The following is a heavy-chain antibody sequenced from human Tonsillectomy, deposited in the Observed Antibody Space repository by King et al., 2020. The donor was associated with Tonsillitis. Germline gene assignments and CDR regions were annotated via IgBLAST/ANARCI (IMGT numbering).Heavy chain of an antibody. CDR3: STGKGGAIDY. CDR2: IKSKTDGGTI. J-gene: IGHJ4*02. CDR1: GFTFSNAW. Sequence: VQLVESGGGLVKPGGSLRLSCAASGFTFSNAWMSWVRQAPGKGLEWVGHIKSKTDGGTIDYAAPVKGRFTISRDDSKTTLYLQMNSLKTEDTGVYYCSTGKGGAIDYWGQRTLVTVSS. V-gene: IGHV3-15*01. D-gene: IGHD3-16*01.